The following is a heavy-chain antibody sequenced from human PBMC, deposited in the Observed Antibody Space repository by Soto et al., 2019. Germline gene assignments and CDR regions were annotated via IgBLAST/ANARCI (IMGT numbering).Heavy chain of an antibody. CDR2: INWNGDSI. J-gene: IGHJ4*02. CDR3: ARVPAYGGTHYFYF. Sequence: EVQLVESGGGVVRPGGSLRLSCAASGFTFDDYGMSWVRHAPGKGLEWVSGINWNGDSIHYADSVKGRFTLSRDNAKNSLYLQMNSLRAEDTALVYCARVPAYGGTHYFYFWGQGTLVTVSS. V-gene: IGHV3-20*04. D-gene: IGHD4-17*01. CDR1: GFTFDDYG.